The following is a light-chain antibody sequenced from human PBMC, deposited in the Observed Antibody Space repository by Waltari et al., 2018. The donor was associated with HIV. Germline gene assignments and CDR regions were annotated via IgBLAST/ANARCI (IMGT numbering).Light chain of an antibody. J-gene: IGKJ4*01. V-gene: IGKV1-33*01. CDR1: QDISHY. Sequence: DIQMTQSPPSLSASVGDRVTITCQASQDISHYLNWYQQKPGKAPKLLIYDASNLETGVPSRFSGSGSGTDFTFTISSLQSGDIATYYCQQYDNLPLTFGGGTKVESK. CDR2: DAS. CDR3: QQYDNLPLT.